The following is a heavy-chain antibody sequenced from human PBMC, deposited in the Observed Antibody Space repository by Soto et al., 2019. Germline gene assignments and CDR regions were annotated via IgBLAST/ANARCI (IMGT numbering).Heavy chain of an antibody. J-gene: IGHJ4*02. V-gene: IGHV3-30*03. Sequence: GGSLRLSCAASGFTFSSYGMHWVRQAPGKGLEWVAVISYDGSNKYYADSVKGRFTISRDNSKNTLYLQMNSLRDEDTAVYYCAREDSSGWTDFDYWGQGTLVTVSS. CDR3: AREDSSGWTDFDY. CDR2: ISYDGSNK. D-gene: IGHD6-19*01. CDR1: GFTFSSYG.